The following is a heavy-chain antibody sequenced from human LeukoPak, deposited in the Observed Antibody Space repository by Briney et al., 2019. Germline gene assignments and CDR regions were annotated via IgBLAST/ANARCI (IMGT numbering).Heavy chain of an antibody. J-gene: IGHJ4*02. D-gene: IGHD2-2*01. CDR2: IYPGDSDT. CDR3: ARPYCSSTSCDYFDY. CDR1: GYSFTSYW. Sequence: GESLKISCKGSGYSFTSYWIGWVRQMPGKGLGWMGIIYPGDSDTRYSPSFQGQVTISADKSISTAYLQWSSLKASDTAMYYCARPYCSSTSCDYFDYWGQGTLVTVSS. V-gene: IGHV5-51*01.